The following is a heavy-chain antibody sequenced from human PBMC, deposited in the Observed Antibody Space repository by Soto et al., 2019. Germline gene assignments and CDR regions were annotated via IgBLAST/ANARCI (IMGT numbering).Heavy chain of an antibody. Sequence: SETLSLTCTVSGGSISNYYWSWIRQPPGKGLEWIGFMYYSGSTDYNPSLKSRVTISVDTSKNQFSLNLSSVTAADTAVYFCARHQKGDGYHYYFDYWGQGTLVTVSS. D-gene: IGHD5-12*01. J-gene: IGHJ4*02. V-gene: IGHV4-59*08. CDR2: MYYSGST. CDR1: GGSISNYY. CDR3: ARHQKGDGYHYYFDY.